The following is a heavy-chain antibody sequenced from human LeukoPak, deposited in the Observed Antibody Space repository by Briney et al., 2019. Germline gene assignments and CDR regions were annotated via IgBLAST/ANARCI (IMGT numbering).Heavy chain of an antibody. V-gene: IGHV1-46*01. J-gene: IGHJ4*02. Sequence: GASVKVSCKASGYTFTSYGISWVRQAPGQGLEWMGIINPSGGSTSYAQKFQGRVTMTRDTSTSTLYMELSSLRSEDTAVYYCARDREADRECLFDYWGQGTLVTVSS. CDR2: INPSGGST. CDR1: GYTFTSYG. CDR3: ARDREADRECLFDY. D-gene: IGHD3-16*01.